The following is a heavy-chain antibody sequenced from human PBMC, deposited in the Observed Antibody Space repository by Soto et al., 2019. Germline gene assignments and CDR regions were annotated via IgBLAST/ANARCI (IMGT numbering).Heavy chain of an antibody. CDR3: ASRYSSSWYDYYYGMDA. V-gene: IGHV1-8*01. D-gene: IGHD6-13*01. J-gene: IGHJ6*02. Sequence: ASVKVSCKASGYTFTSYDINWVRQATGQGLEWMGWMNPNSGNTGYAQKFQGRVTMTRNTSISTAYMELSSLRSEDTAVYYCASRYSSSWYDYYYGMDAWGQGTTVTVSS. CDR1: GYTFTSYD. CDR2: MNPNSGNT.